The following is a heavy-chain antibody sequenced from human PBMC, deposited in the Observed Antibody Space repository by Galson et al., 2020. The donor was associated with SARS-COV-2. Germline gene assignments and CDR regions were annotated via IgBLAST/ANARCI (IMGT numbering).Heavy chain of an antibody. CDR2: ISWNSGST. V-gene: IGHV3-9*01. Sequence: GGSLRLSCAASGFIFDDYAMHWVRQTPEKGLEWVSGISWNSGSTGYADSVKGRFTISRDNAKNSLYLQMNSLRAEDTALYYCAKGYYSSWYYYMDVWGEGTTVTVSS. J-gene: IGHJ6*03. CDR1: GFIFDDYA. D-gene: IGHD6-19*01. CDR3: AKGYYSSWYYYMDV.